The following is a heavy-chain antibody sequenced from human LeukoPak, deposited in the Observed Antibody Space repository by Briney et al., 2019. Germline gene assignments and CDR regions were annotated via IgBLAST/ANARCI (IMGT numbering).Heavy chain of an antibody. CDR3: AREICSGGSCYSDAFDI. V-gene: IGHV3-21*01. D-gene: IGHD2-15*01. J-gene: IGHJ3*02. CDR2: ISSSSSYI. CDR1: GFTFSSYS. Sequence: GGSLRLPCAASGFTFSSYSMNWVRQAPGKGLEWVSSISSSSSYIYYADSVKGRFTISRDNAKNSLYLQMNSLRAEDTAVYYCAREICSGGSCYSDAFDIWGQGTMVTVSS.